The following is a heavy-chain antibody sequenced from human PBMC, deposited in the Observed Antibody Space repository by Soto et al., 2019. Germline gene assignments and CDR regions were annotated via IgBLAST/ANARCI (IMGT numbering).Heavy chain of an antibody. J-gene: IGHJ3*02. D-gene: IGHD2-21*01. V-gene: IGHV3-30*18. CDR2: ISYDGSNK. Sequence: GGSLRLSCAASGFTFSSSGMHWVRQAPGKGLEWVAVISYDGSNKYYADSVKGRFTISRDNSKNTLYLQMNSLRAEDTAVYYCAKSFHIPRLGLPEAFDIWGQGTMVTVSS. CDR3: AKSFHIPRLGLPEAFDI. CDR1: GFTFSSSG.